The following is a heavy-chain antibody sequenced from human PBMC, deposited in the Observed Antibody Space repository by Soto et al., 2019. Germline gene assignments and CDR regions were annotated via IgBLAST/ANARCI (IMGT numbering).Heavy chain of an antibody. D-gene: IGHD3-10*01. CDR3: SRETLWFGEAPKS. CDR2: INGDGSRT. J-gene: IGHJ4*02. V-gene: IGHV3-74*01. Sequence: EVQLVESGGGSVQTGGSLRISCAASGFTFGSYWMDWVRQTPGKGLVWVSRINGDGSRTTYADFVKGRFTISRDNAQNTLYLQMSSLRAADTAVYYCSRETLWFGEAPKSGGQGTLVTVSS. CDR1: GFTFGSYW.